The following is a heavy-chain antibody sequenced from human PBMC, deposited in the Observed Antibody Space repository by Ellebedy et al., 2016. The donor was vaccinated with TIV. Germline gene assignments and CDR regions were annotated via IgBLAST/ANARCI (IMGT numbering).Heavy chain of an antibody. J-gene: IGHJ5*01. CDR2: IYQDGSDE. CDR1: GFSFRSYW. CDR3: ARRGSYGDYAVHVNSWFDS. Sequence: GESLKISCAASGFSFRSYWMSWVRQAPGKGLEWVANIYQDGSDEYYVDSVEGRFTISRDNAKNELYLQMKSLKVEDTAVYYCARRGSYGDYAVHVNSWFDSWGQGTPVTVSP. D-gene: IGHD4-17*01. V-gene: IGHV3-7*01.